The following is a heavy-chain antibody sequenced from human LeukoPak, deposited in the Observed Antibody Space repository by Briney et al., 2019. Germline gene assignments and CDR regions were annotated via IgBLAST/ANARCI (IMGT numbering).Heavy chain of an antibody. V-gene: IGHV3-23*01. CDR2: ISGSGGST. J-gene: IGHJ6*03. CDR3: ARDKETPYYYYYYMDV. Sequence: GGSLRLSCAASGFTFSSYGMSWVRQAPGKGLEWVSAISGSGGSTYYADSVKGRFTISRDNAKNSLYLQMNSLRAEDTAVYYCARDKETPYYYYYYMDVWGKGTTVTVSS. CDR1: GFTFSSYG.